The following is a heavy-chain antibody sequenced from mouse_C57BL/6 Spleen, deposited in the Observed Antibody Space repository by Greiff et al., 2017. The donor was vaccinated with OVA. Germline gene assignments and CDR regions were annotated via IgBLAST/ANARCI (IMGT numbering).Heavy chain of an antibody. CDR2: ISSGGSYT. Sequence: EVMLVESGGDLVKPGGSLKLSCAASGFTFSSYGMSWVRQTPDKRLEWVATISSGGSYTYYPDSVKGRFTISRDNAKNTLYLQMSSLKSEDTAMYYCARLYYYGSFYAMDYWGQGTSVTVSS. V-gene: IGHV5-6*02. J-gene: IGHJ4*01. CDR1: GFTFSSYG. D-gene: IGHD1-1*01. CDR3: ARLYYYGSFYAMDY.